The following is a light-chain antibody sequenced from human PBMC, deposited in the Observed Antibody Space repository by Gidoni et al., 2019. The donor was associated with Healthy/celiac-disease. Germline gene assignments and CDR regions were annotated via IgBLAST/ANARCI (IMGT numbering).Light chain of an antibody. J-gene: IGKJ4*01. V-gene: IGKV1-39*01. CDR3: QQSYSTPRT. CDR2: AAS. CDR1: QSISSY. Sequence: DLPLTQSPSSLSASVGDRVTITCRASQSISSYLNWYQQKPGKAPKLLIYAASSLQSGVPSRFSGSGSGTDFTLTISSLQPEDFATYYCQQSYSTPRTFXGXTKVEIK.